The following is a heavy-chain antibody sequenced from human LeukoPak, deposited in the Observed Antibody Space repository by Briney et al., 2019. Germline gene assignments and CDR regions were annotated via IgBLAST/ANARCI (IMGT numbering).Heavy chain of an antibody. V-gene: IGHV4-39*07. D-gene: IGHD4-23*01. CDR3: ARETRWHNWFDP. J-gene: IGHJ5*02. Sequence: SETLSLTCTVSGGSISSSSYYWGWIRQPPGKGLEWIGSIYHSGSTYYNPSLKSRLTISLATSKNQFSLKLSSVTAADTAVYYCARETRWHNWFDPWGQGTLVTVSS. CDR1: GGSISSSSYY. CDR2: IYHSGST.